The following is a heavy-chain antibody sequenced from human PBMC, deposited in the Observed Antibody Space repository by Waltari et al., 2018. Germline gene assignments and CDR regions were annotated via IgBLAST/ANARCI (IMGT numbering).Heavy chain of an antibody. D-gene: IGHD3-10*01. V-gene: IGHV3-74*02. CDR2: INSGGSLI. CDR1: GFTFNTYW. J-gene: IGHJ4*02. CDR3: ARGGGSLDY. Sequence: VQLVESGGGVVQPGRSLRLSCAASGFTFNTYWMHWVRQAPGKGLVWVARINSGGSLISYAASVKGRFTISRDNAKNTLYLQMNSLRAEDTAVYYCARGGGSLDYWGQGTQVTVSS.